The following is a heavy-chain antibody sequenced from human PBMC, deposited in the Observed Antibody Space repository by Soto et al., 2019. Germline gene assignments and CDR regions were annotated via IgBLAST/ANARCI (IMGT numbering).Heavy chain of an antibody. V-gene: IGHV3-53*01. CDR2: IYIDGST. CDR1: GFTVSSNY. Sequence: GGSLRLSCAASGFTVSSNYMNWVRQAPGKGLEWLSVIYIDGSTYYADSVKGRFTISRDTSKNTLYLQMNSLRAEDTAIYYCARSTYTYGGRGAFDISGQGTMVTVSS. CDR3: ARSTYTYGGRGAFDI. D-gene: IGHD5-18*01. J-gene: IGHJ3*02.